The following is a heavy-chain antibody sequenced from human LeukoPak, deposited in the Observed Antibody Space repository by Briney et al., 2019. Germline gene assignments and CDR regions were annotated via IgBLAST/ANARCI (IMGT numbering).Heavy chain of an antibody. J-gene: IGHJ5*02. CDR2: ISAYNGNT. CDR3: ARDRRQRVYGDYVWFDP. CDR1: GYTSTSYG. Sequence: ASVKVSCKASGYTSTSYGISWVRQAPGQGLEWMGWISAYNGNTNYAQKLQGRVTMTTDTSTSTAYMELRSLRSDDTAVYYCARDRRQRVYGDYVWFDPWGQGTLVTVSS. D-gene: IGHD4-17*01. V-gene: IGHV1-18*01.